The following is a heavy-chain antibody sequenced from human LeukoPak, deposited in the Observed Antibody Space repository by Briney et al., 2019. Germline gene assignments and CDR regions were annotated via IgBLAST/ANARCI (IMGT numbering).Heavy chain of an antibody. D-gene: IGHD1-26*01. J-gene: IGHJ4*02. CDR1: GGSISSGGYY. CDR3: ARSDSGSYVFVFDY. CDR2: IYHSGST. Sequence: SETLSLTCTVSGGSISSGGYYWSWIRQPPGKGLEWIGYIYHSGSTYYNPSLKSRVTISVDRSKNQFSLKLSSVTAADTAVYYCARSDSGSYVFVFDYWGQGTLVTVSS. V-gene: IGHV4-30-2*01.